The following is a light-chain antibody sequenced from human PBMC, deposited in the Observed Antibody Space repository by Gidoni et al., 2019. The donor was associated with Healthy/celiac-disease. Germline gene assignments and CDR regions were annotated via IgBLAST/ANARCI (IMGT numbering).Light chain of an antibody. V-gene: IGKV1-33*01. CDR1: QDISNY. J-gene: IGKJ5*01. CDR3: QQYDNLPIT. CDR2: DAS. Sequence: DIQMNQSPSSLSASVGDRVTITCQASQDISNYLYWYQQKPGKAPKLLIYDASNLETGVPSRFSGSGSGTDFTFTISSLQPEDIATYYCQQYDNLPITFGQGTRLEIK.